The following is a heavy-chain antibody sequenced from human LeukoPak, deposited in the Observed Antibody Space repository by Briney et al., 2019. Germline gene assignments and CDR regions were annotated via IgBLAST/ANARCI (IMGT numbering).Heavy chain of an antibody. CDR1: GFTFSRHW. CDR3: AKGPILEWLLHDY. J-gene: IGHJ4*02. D-gene: IGHD3-3*01. CDR2: MKEDGTQE. Sequence: GGSLRLSCAGTGFTFSRHWTTWVRQAPGKGLEWVANMKEDGTQEDSADSVKGRFTISRDNARNSVYLQMNSLRAEDTAVYYCAKGPILEWLLHDYWGQGTLVTVSS. V-gene: IGHV3-7*03.